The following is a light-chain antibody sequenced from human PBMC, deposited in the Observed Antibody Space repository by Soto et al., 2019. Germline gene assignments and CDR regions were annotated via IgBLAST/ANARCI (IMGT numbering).Light chain of an antibody. V-gene: IGKV1-13*02. Sequence: AIQLTQSPSSLSASVGDRVTITCRASQDISSALAWYQQSPGKPPKLLIYVASSLDPGVPSRFSGSASGTDFTLTISSLQPEDFATYYCQQFSSPPDTFGQGTKLEIE. J-gene: IGKJ2*01. CDR2: VAS. CDR3: QQFSSPPDT. CDR1: QDISSA.